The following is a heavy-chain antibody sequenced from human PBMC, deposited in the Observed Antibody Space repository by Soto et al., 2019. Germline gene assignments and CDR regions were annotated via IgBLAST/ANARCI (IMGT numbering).Heavy chain of an antibody. CDR3: ARDSSVEMATIGFDP. D-gene: IGHD5-12*01. CDR2: ISAYNGNT. CDR1: GYTFTSYG. V-gene: IGHV1-18*01. J-gene: IGHJ5*02. Sequence: GASVKVSCKASGYTFTSYGISWVRQAPGQGLEWMGWISAYNGNTNYAQKLQGRVTMTTDTSTSTAYMELRSLRSDDTAVYYCARDSSVEMATIGFDPWGQGTLVTVSS.